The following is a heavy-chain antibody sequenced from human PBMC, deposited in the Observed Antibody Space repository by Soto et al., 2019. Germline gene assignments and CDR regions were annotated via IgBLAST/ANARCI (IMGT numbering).Heavy chain of an antibody. Sequence: SETLSLTCTVSGGSISSGGYYWSWIRQHPGKGLEWIGYIYYSGSTHYNPSLKSRVTISVDTSKNQFSLKLSSVTAADTAVYYCARDPFTRGGGVFNYWGQGTLVTVSS. CDR1: GGSISSGGYY. CDR2: IYYSGST. J-gene: IGHJ4*02. CDR3: ARDPFTRGGGVFNY. V-gene: IGHV4-31*03. D-gene: IGHD3-10*01.